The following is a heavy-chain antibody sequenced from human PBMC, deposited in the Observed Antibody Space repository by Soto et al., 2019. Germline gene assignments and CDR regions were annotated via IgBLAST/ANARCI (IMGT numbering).Heavy chain of an antibody. CDR1: GFTFNMYA. D-gene: IGHD1-1*01. V-gene: IGHV3-23*01. J-gene: IGHJ4*02. CDR3: ARTITGYFWAGAY. CDR2: IGGSGANT. Sequence: LRLSCAASGFTFNMYAISWVRQAPGKGLEWVAGIGGSGANTYYADFVKGRFTISRDNPKNTLYLQMDSLRAEDTATYYCARTITGYFWAGAYWGQGTLVTVS.